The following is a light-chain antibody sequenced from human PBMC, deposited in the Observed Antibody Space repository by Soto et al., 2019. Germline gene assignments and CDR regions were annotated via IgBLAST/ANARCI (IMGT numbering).Light chain of an antibody. CDR2: AAS. CDR3: QQVNNYPLT. Sequence: AIQLTPSPSSLSASVVDRVTITCRASQSISSWLAWYQQKPGKAPKLLIYAASSLQSGVPSRFSGSESGTDFTLTISSLQPEDFATYYCQQVNNYPLTFGGGTKVDIK. V-gene: IGKV1D-13*01. J-gene: IGKJ4*01. CDR1: QSISSW.